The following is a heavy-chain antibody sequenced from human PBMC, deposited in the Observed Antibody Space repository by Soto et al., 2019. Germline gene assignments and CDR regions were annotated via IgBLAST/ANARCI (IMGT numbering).Heavy chain of an antibody. D-gene: IGHD3-10*01. V-gene: IGHV1-18*01. CDR2: LSAYNGNT. Sequence: QVQLVQTGAEVKKPGASVKGSCKASGYTFTSYGISWVRQAPGQGLEWMGWLSAYNGNTNYAQKLMGRVTMTTDTSTSTAYMELRSLRSDDTAVYYCARDRGFVVRAPPVDYWGQGTLVTVSS. CDR1: GYTFTSYG. CDR3: ARDRGFVVRAPPVDY. J-gene: IGHJ4*02.